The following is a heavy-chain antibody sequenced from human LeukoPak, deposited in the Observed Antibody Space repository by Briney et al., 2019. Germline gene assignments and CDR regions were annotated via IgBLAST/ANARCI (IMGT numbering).Heavy chain of an antibody. J-gene: IGHJ4*02. CDR1: GGCFSGYY. D-gene: IGHD4-17*01. V-gene: IGHV4-34*01. CDR2: INHSGGT. CDR3: ARGGSTVTTISDY. Sequence: PSETLSLTCAVDGGCFSGYYWSWIRQPPGKGLEWIGEINHSGGTNYNPSLKSRVTISVDTSKNQFSLKLSSVTAADTAVYYCARGGSTVTTISDYWGQGTLVTVFS.